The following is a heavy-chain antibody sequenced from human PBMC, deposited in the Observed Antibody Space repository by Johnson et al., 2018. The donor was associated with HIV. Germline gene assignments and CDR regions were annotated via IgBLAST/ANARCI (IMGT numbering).Heavy chain of an antibody. CDR2: IKQDGSEK. D-gene: IGHD2-8*02. CDR1: GFTFSSYW. V-gene: IGHV3-7*05. Sequence: VQLVESGGGLVQRGGSLRLSCAASGFTFSSYWMTWVSQAPGKGLEWVANIKQDGSEKHYVDSVKGRFTISRDNAKNSLYLQMNSLRAEDTAVYYCARDELYRRYALTAFDIWGQGTMVTVSS. CDR3: ARDELYRRYALTAFDI. J-gene: IGHJ3*02.